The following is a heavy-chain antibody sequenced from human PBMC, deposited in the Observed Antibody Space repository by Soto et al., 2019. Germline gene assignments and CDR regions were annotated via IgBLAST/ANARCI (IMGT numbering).Heavy chain of an antibody. J-gene: IGHJ4*02. Sequence: SETLSLTCTVSGGSISSGGYYWSWIRQHPGKGLEWIGYIYYSGSTYYNPSLKSRVTISVDTSKNQFSLKPSSVTAADTAVYYCASLYSSGWTGFDYWGQGTLVTVSS. CDR3: ASLYSSGWTGFDY. D-gene: IGHD6-19*01. CDR1: GGSISSGGYY. CDR2: IYYSGST. V-gene: IGHV4-31*03.